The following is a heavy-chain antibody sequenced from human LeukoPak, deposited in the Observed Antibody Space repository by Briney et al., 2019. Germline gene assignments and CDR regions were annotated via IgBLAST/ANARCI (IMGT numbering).Heavy chain of an antibody. Sequence: SETLSLTCAVYGGSFSGYYWSWIRQPPGKGLEWIGEINHSGGTNYNPSLKSRVTISVDTSKNQFSLKLSSVTAADTAVYYCAREQSGFIYYYMDVWGKGTTVTVSS. D-gene: IGHD3-3*01. V-gene: IGHV4-34*01. CDR3: AREQSGFIYYYMDV. CDR1: GGSFSGYY. CDR2: INHSGGT. J-gene: IGHJ6*03.